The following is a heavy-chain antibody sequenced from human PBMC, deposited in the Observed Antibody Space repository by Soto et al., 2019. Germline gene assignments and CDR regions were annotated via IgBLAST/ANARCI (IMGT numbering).Heavy chain of an antibody. CDR3: ARDRPGRGYVLDF. D-gene: IGHD1-26*01. CDR2: IWSDGSKK. V-gene: IGHV3-33*01. J-gene: IGHJ4*02. Sequence: QVQLVESGGDVVQPGRSLRLSCAASGFTFSSIGMHWVRQAPGKGLEWVALIWSDGSKKFYTDSVKGRFTISRDNSRNTLYLQMDRLRAEDTAVYYCARDRPGRGYVLDFWGQGTLVTVPS. CDR1: GFTFSSIG.